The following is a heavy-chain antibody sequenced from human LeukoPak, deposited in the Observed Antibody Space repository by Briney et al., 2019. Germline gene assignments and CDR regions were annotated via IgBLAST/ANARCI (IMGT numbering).Heavy chain of an antibody. V-gene: IGHV4-39*07. CDR1: GGSISISSYY. D-gene: IGHD3-22*01. CDR3: ARDGGSSGYYYNDY. J-gene: IGHJ4*02. CDR2: IYYSGST. Sequence: SETLSLTCTVSGGSISISSYYWRWIRQPPGKGLAWIGSIYYSGSTYYNPSLKSRVTISVDTSKTQFSLNLSSVTAADTAVYYCARDGGSSGYYYNDYWGQGILVTVSS.